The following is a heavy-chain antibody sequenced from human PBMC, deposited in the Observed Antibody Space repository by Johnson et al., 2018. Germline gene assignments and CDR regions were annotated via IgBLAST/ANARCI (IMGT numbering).Heavy chain of an antibody. Sequence: VQLVESGAEVKKPGSSVKVSCKASGGTFSSYAISWVRQAPGQVLEWMGGIIPIFGTANYAQKFQGRVTITADESTSTAYMERSSLRSEDTAVYYGARVTGYSYGQYYYYGMDVWGQGTTVTVSS. J-gene: IGHJ6*02. CDR3: ARVTGYSYGQYYYYGMDV. CDR1: GGTFSSYA. V-gene: IGHV1-69*01. D-gene: IGHD5-18*01. CDR2: IIPIFGTA.